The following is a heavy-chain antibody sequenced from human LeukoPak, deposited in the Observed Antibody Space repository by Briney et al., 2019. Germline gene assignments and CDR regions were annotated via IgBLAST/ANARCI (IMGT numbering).Heavy chain of an antibody. J-gene: IGHJ3*02. CDR1: GGSISSSSYY. CDR3: AREWGDYYDSSALRVPFDI. V-gene: IGHV4-39*07. CDR2: IYYSGST. Sequence: SETLSLTCTVSGGSISSSSYYWGWIRQPPGKGLEWIGSIYYSGSTYYNPSLKSRVTISVDTSKNQFSLKLSSVTAADTAVYYCAREWGDYYDSSALRVPFDIWGQGTMVTVSS. D-gene: IGHD3-22*01.